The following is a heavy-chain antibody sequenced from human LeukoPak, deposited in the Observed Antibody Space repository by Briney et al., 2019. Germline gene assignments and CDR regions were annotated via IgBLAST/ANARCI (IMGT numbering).Heavy chain of an antibody. CDR1: GGSISSYY. CDR2: IYTSGST. D-gene: IGHD2-15*01. CDR3: VRGDGCSGGSCYHYYYGMDV. Sequence: PSETLSLTCTVSGGSISSYYWSWIRQPAGKGLEWIGRIYTSGSTNYNPSLKSRVTMSVDTSKNQFSLKLSSVTAADTAVYYCVRGDGCSGGSCYHYYYGMDVWGQGTTVTVSS. V-gene: IGHV4-4*07. J-gene: IGHJ6*02.